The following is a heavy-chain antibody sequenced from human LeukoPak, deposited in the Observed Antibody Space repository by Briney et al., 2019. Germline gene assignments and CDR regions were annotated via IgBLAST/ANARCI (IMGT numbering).Heavy chain of an antibody. CDR2: INAGNGNT. V-gene: IGHV1-3*01. CDR3: ARDQGGNWFDP. CDR1: GYTFTSYA. J-gene: IGHJ5*02. D-gene: IGHD3-16*01. Sequence: ASVKVSCKASGYTFTSYAMHWVRQAPGQRLEWMGWINAGNGNTKYSQKFQGRVTITRDTSASTAYMELSSLRSEDTAVYYYARDQGGNWFDPWGQGTLVTVSS.